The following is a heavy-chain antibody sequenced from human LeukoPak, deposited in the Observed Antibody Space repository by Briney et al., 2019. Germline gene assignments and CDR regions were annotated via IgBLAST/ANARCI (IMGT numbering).Heavy chain of an antibody. CDR3: ARTRALFWYFDL. V-gene: IGHV3-64*01. Sequence: GGSLRLSCAASGFTFSSYAMHWVRQAPGKGLEYVSAISSNGGSTYYANSVKGRFTISRDNSKNTLYLQMGSLRAEDMAVYYCARTRALFWYFDLWGRGTLVTVSS. CDR1: GFTFSSYA. D-gene: IGHD4/OR15-4a*01. J-gene: IGHJ2*01. CDR2: ISSNGGST.